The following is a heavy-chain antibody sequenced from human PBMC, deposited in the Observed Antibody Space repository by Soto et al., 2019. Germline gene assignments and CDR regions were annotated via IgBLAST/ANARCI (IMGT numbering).Heavy chain of an antibody. V-gene: IGHV3-30-3*01. CDR1: GFTFSSYA. CDR3: ARDYPSTLRWSDTYYGMDV. D-gene: IGHD4-17*01. J-gene: IGHJ6*02. CDR2: ISYDGSNK. Sequence: QVQLVESGGGVVQPGRSLRLSCAASGFTFSSYAMHWVRQAPGKGLEWVAVISYDGSNKYYADSVKGRFTISRDNSKKTLYLQMNSLRAEDTAVYYCARDYPSTLRWSDTYYGMDVWGQGTTVTVSS.